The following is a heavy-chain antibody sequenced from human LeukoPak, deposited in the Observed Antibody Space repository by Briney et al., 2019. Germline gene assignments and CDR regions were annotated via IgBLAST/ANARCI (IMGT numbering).Heavy chain of an antibody. D-gene: IGHD3-22*01. CDR1: GGSISSNY. V-gene: IGHV4-59*01. J-gene: IGHJ4*02. CDR2: IYYSGST. Sequence: SETLSLTCTVSGGSISSNYWSWIRQPPGKGLEWIGYIYYSGSTNYNPSLKSRVTISVDTSKNQFSLKLSSVTAADTAVYYCARGYTTMIYYWGQGTLVTASS. CDR3: ARGYTTMIYY.